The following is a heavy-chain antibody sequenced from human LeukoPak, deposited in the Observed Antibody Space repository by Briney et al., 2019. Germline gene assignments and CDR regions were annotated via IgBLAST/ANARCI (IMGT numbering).Heavy chain of an antibody. Sequence: PGGSLRLSCAASGLIFNSNTFSWVRQAPGKGLEWVSSFGTMCGDTYYADSVRGRFTMSSDSAKMSVFLQMDSLSVDDTAVYYCSRDQREPSNYNYYGMDVWGQGTTVTVSS. V-gene: IGHV3-21*01. CDR1: GLIFNSNT. CDR3: SRDQREPSNYNYYGMDV. D-gene: IGHD1-26*01. CDR2: FGTMCGDT. J-gene: IGHJ6*02.